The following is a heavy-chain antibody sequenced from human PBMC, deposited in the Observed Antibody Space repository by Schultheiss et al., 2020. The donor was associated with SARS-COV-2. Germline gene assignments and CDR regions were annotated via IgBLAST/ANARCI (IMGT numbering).Heavy chain of an antibody. CDR2: LYWDDDK. D-gene: IGHD2-2*01. J-gene: IGHJ4*02. Sequence: SGPTLVKPTQTLTLTCTFSGFSLSTSGMCVSWIRQPPGKALEWLALLYWDDDKRYSPSLKSRLTITKDTSKNQVVLTMTNMDPVDTATYYCAHRHCSSTSCYASYFDYWGQGTLVTVSS. CDR3: AHRHCSSTSCYASYFDY. V-gene: IGHV2-5*08. CDR1: GFSLSTSGMC.